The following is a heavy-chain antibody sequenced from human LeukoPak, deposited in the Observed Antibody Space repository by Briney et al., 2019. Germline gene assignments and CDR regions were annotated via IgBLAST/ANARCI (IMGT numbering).Heavy chain of an antibody. CDR1: GGTFSSYA. J-gene: IGHJ4*02. Sequence: SVKVSCKASGGTFSSYAISWVRQAPGQGLEWMGRIIPILGIANYAQKFQGRVTITADKSTSTAYMELSSLRSEDTAVYYCAGVVVNFGISPTHFVYWGQGTLVTVSS. D-gene: IGHD3-22*01. CDR3: AGVVVNFGISPTHFVY. V-gene: IGHV1-69*04. CDR2: IIPILGIA.